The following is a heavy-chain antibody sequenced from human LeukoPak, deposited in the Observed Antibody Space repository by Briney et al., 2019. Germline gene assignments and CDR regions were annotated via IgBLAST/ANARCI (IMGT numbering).Heavy chain of an antibody. J-gene: IGHJ4*02. Sequence: ASVKVSCKASGYTFTGYYMHWVRQAPGQGLEWMGWISPNSGGTNYAQKFQGRVTMTRDTSISTAYMELSRLRSDDTAVYYCARDLGGVADYFDYWGQGTLVTVSS. CDR3: ARDLGGVADYFDY. V-gene: IGHV1-2*02. D-gene: IGHD2-8*02. CDR1: GYTFTGYY. CDR2: ISPNSGGT.